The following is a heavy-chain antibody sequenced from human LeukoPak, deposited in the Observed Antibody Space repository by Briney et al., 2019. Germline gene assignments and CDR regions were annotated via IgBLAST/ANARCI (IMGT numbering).Heavy chain of an antibody. V-gene: IGHV3-23*01. CDR1: GFTFSSYA. CDR3: AKNSGYSWQYFFDY. CDR2: IGGGGGPT. Sequence: GGSLRLSCAASGFTFSSYAMSWVRQAPGKGLEWVSAIGGGGGPTYYADSVKGRFTISRDNSKNTLYLQMNSLRAEDATVYFCAKNSGYSWQYFFDYWGQGTLVTVSS. J-gene: IGHJ4*02. D-gene: IGHD6-25*01.